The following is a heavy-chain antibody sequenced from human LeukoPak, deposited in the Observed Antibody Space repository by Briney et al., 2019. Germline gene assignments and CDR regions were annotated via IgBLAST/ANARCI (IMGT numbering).Heavy chain of an antibody. V-gene: IGHV4-30-2*01. CDR2: IHHTGRT. J-gene: IGHJ5*02. CDR1: GGSISSSGYS. D-gene: IGHD2-21*02. Sequence: SQTLSLTCAVSGGSISSSGYSWSWIRQPPGKGLEWIGYIHHTGRTYYNPSLRSRVTISVGRSKNQFSLKLSSVTAADTAMYFCARTPTYCGGDCYYFDPWGQGTLVTVSS. CDR3: ARTPTYCGGDCYYFDP.